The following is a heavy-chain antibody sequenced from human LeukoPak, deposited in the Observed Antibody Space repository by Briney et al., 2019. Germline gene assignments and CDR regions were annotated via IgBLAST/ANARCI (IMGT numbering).Heavy chain of an antibody. CDR1: GGSISSYY. CDR3: ARRVAGAGFGY. V-gene: IGHV4-59*08. Sequence: SATLSLTCTVSGGSISSYYWSWIQQPPGKGLEWIGNIYSSGSTNYNPSLKSRVSISVDTSKKQFSLKLSSVTAADTAVYYCARRVAGAGFGYWGQGTLVTVSS. CDR2: IYSSGST. J-gene: IGHJ4*02. D-gene: IGHD6-19*01.